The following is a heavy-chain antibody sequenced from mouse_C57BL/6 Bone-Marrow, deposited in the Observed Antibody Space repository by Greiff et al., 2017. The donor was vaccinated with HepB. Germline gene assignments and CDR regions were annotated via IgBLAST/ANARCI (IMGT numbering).Heavy chain of an antibody. CDR1: GYSFTDYN. CDR2: INPNYGTT. D-gene: IGHD2-2*01. J-gene: IGHJ4*01. V-gene: IGHV1-39*01. CDR3: AIYGYDYYYAMDY. Sequence: VQLKESGPELVKPGASVKISCKASGYSFTDYNMNWVKQSNGKSLEWIGVINPNYGTTSYNQKFKGKATLTVDQSSSTAYMQLNSLTSEDAAVYYCAIYGYDYYYAMDYWGQGTSVTVSS.